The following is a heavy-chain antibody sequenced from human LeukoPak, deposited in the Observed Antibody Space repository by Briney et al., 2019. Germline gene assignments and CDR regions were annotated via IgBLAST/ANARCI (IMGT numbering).Heavy chain of an antibody. D-gene: IGHD2-2*01. J-gene: IGHJ5*02. CDR3: AKVPRMVVLPAALGWFDP. V-gene: IGHV3-23*01. CDR1: GFTPTRYA. CDR2: ISGSGGST. Sequence: GGSLRLSCAASGFTPTRYAMRWGRQAPGKGPEWVSAISGSGGSTYYADSVKGRFTISRDNSKNTLYLQMNSLRAGDMAVYYCAKVPRMVVLPAALGWFDPWGQGTLVTVSS.